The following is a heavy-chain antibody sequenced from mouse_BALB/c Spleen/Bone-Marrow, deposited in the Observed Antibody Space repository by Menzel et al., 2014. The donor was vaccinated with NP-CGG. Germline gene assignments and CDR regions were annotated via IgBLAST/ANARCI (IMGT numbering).Heavy chain of an antibody. CDR2: ISSGGSYT. J-gene: IGHJ2*01. D-gene: IGHD2-3*01. V-gene: IGHV5-6-4*01. Sequence: DVKLVESGGGLVKPGGSLKLSCAASGFTFSSYTMSWVRQTPEKRLEWVATISSGGSYTYYPDSVKGRFTISRDNAKNTLYLQMSSLKSEDTAMCYCTRDDGYYYFDYWGQGTTLTVSS. CDR1: GFTFSSYT. CDR3: TRDDGYYYFDY.